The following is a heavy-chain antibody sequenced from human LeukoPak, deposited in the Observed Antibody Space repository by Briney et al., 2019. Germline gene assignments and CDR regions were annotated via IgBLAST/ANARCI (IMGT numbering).Heavy chain of an antibody. CDR3: ARIFDS. V-gene: IGHV4-61*08. CDR1: GDSFRSGGLY. Sequence: SETLSLTCTLSGDSFRSGGLYWGWIRQPPGKRPEWIGDIFYAGKTNYSPSLKSRATISLDTSKSQSSLKLTSMTAADTAVYYCARIFDSWGQGVLVTVSS. CDR2: IFYAGKT. J-gene: IGHJ4*02.